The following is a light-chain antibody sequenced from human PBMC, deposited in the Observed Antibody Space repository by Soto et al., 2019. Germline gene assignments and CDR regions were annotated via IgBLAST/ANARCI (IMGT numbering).Light chain of an antibody. J-gene: IGKJ4*01. Sequence: DIQMTQSPSTLSASVGDRVTITCRASQSISKWLAWSQQKPGKAPNLLIYEASNLETGVPSWFSGSGSETEFTLTISSLQPDDFATYYCQHYNSYPLTFGGGTKVEMK. CDR2: EAS. CDR1: QSISKW. V-gene: IGKV1-5*03. CDR3: QHYNSYPLT.